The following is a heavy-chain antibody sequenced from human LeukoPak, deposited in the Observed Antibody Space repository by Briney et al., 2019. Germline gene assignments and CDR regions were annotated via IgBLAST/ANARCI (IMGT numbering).Heavy chain of an antibody. CDR3: ARRSTSYGRHYYYYYYMDV. D-gene: IGHD2-2*01. CDR2: ISSSSSYI. Sequence: PGGSLRLSCAASGFTFSDYSMNWVRQAPGKGLEWVSSISSSSSYIYYADSVKGRFTISRDNAENSLYLQMNSLRAEDTAVYYCARRSTSYGRHYYYYYYMDVWGKGTTVTVSS. V-gene: IGHV3-21*01. CDR1: GFTFSDYS. J-gene: IGHJ6*03.